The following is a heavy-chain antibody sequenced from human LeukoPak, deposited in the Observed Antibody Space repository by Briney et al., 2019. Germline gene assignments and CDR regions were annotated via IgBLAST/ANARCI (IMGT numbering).Heavy chain of an antibody. CDR3: ARAAAATLYYYYGMDV. Sequence: KRGESLEISCKGSGSSFTSYWIGWVRQLPGKGLEWMGIIYPGDSDTRYSPSFQGQVTISADKSISTAYLQWSSLKASDTAMYYCARAAAATLYYYYGMDVWGQGTTVTVSS. J-gene: IGHJ6*02. CDR1: GSSFTSYW. V-gene: IGHV5-51*01. D-gene: IGHD6-13*01. CDR2: IYPGDSDT.